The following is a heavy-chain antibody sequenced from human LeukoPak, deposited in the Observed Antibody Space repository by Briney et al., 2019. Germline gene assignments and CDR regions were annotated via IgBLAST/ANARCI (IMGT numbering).Heavy chain of an antibody. Sequence: ASVKVSCKASGYTFTSYYMHWVRQAPGQGLEWMGIINPSGGSTSYAQKFQGRVTMTRDMSTSTVYMELSSLRSEDTAVYYCARDFKSGSVSGSFDYWGQGTLVTVSS. CDR3: ARDFKSGSVSGSFDY. J-gene: IGHJ4*02. D-gene: IGHD3-10*01. CDR1: GYTFTSYY. CDR2: INPSGGST. V-gene: IGHV1-46*01.